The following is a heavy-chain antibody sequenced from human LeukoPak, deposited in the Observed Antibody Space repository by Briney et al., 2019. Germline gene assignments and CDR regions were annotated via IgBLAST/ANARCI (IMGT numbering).Heavy chain of an antibody. Sequence: GGSLRLSCAASGFTFSSYAMHWVRQAPGKGLEWVSVIYSGGSTYYADSVKGRFTISRDNSKNTLYLQMYGLRAEDTAVYYCARGTGIARPDYWGQGTLVTVSS. CDR3: ARGTGIARPDY. D-gene: IGHD6-6*01. J-gene: IGHJ4*02. CDR2: IYSGGST. CDR1: GFTFSSYA. V-gene: IGHV3-53*01.